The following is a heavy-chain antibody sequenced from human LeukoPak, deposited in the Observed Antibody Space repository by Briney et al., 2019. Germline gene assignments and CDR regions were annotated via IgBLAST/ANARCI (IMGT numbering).Heavy chain of an antibody. J-gene: IGHJ6*02. CDR2: IYYSGST. V-gene: IGHV4-59*08. D-gene: IGHD1-26*01. Sequence: SETLSLTCTVSGGSISSYYWSWIRQPPGKGLEWIGYIYYSGSTNYNPSLKSRVTISVDTSKNQFSLKLSSVTAADTAVYYCARREPGNYYGMDVWGQGTTVTVSS. CDR1: GGSISSYY. CDR3: ARREPGNYYGMDV.